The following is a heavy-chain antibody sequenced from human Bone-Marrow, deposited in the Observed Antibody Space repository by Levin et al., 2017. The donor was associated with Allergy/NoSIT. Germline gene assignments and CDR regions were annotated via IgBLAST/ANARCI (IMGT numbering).Heavy chain of an antibody. J-gene: IGHJ4*02. CDR2: VYHSGST. Sequence: SQTLSLTCSVSGGSISSYYWSWIRQSPGKGLEWIGHVYHSGSTTYNSSFKGRVTISADTSKNQFFLRLTSVTAADTAVYYCATTMVRGDKSYFWGQGIQVIVSS. CDR3: ATTMVRGDKSYF. CDR1: GGSISSYY. D-gene: IGHD3-10*01. V-gene: IGHV4-59*01.